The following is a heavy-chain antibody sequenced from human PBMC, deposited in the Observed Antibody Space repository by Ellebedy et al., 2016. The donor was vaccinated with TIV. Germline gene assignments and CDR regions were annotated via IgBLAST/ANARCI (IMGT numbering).Heavy chain of an antibody. J-gene: IGHJ6*02. Sequence: SETLSLXCAVYGGSFSGYYWSWIRQPPGKGLEWIGEINHSGSTNYYPSLKTRVTIPVDTSKNQFSLKLSSVTAADTAVYYCARGGYDILTGYYGVGMDVWGQGTTVTVSS. CDR2: INHSGST. D-gene: IGHD3-9*01. CDR3: ARGGYDILTGYYGVGMDV. CDR1: GGSFSGYY. V-gene: IGHV4-34*01.